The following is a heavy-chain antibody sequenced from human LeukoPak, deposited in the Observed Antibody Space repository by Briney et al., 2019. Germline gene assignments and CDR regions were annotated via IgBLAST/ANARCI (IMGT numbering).Heavy chain of an antibody. CDR3: ARTRFHAFDI. D-gene: IGHD3-10*01. Sequence: AGGSLRLSCAASGFTFSSYAMHWVRQAPGKGLEWVAVISYDGSNKYYADSVKGRFTISRDNSKNTLYLQTNSLRAEDTAVYYCARTRFHAFDIWGQGTMVTVSS. J-gene: IGHJ3*02. V-gene: IGHV3-30*04. CDR2: ISYDGSNK. CDR1: GFTFSSYA.